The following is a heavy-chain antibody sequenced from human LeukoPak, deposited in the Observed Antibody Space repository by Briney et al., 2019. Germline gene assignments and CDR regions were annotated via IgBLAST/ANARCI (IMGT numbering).Heavy chain of an antibody. J-gene: IGHJ4*02. V-gene: IGHV4-59*01. CDR3: ARGKRGGYYYYFDY. Sequence: SETLSLTCTVSRGSISSYYWSWIRQPPGKGLEWIGYIYYSGSTNYNPSLKSRVTISVDTSKNQFSLKLSSVTAADTAVYYCARGKRGGYYYYFDYWGQGTLVTVSS. CDR1: RGSISSYY. D-gene: IGHD3-22*01. CDR2: IYYSGST.